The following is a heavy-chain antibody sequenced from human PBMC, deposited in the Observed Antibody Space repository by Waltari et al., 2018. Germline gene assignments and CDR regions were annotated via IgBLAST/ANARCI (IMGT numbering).Heavy chain of an antibody. CDR3: ARSVGALAD. J-gene: IGHJ4*02. CDR2: SYYRGSN. D-gene: IGHD1-26*01. Sequence: QVQLQESGPGLVKPSETLSLTCTVSGGSISSYYWSWFRQPPGKGLEWIGYSYYRGSNNHNPSLKSRVSISVDTSKNQFSLKLSAVTAADTAVYYCARSVGALADWGQGTLVTVSS. V-gene: IGHV4-59*01. CDR1: GGSISSYY.